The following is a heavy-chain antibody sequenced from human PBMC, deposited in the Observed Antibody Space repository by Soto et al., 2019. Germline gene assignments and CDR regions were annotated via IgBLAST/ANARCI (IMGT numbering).Heavy chain of an antibody. CDR3: ASDKDPDPLDI. J-gene: IGHJ3*02. CDR2: IYSGGST. Sequence: PGGSLRLSCAASGFTVSSNYMSWVRQAPGKGLEWVSVIYSGGSTYYADSVKGRFTISRDNSKNTLYLQMNSLRAEDTAVYYCASDKDPDPLDIRAQGTMVTVSS. V-gene: IGHV3-66*01. CDR1: GFTVSSNY.